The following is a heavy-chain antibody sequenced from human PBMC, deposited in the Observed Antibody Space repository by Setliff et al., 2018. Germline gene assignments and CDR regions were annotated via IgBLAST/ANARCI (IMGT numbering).Heavy chain of an antibody. CDR1: GYTFTSCG. V-gene: IGHV1-18*01. D-gene: IGHD3-10*01. CDR2: ISAYNGNT. Sequence: ASVKVSCKASGYTFTSCGISWVRQAPGQGLEWMGWISAYNGNTNYAQKLQGRVTMTTDTSTSTAYMELSRLRSDDTAVYYCARGTLWFGEPYYGMDVWGQGTTVTVSS. J-gene: IGHJ6*02. CDR3: ARGTLWFGEPYYGMDV.